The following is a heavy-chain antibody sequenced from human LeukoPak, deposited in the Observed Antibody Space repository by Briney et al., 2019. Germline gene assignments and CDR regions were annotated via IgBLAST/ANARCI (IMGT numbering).Heavy chain of an antibody. J-gene: IGHJ4*02. Sequence: SQTLSLTSAVYRGSFSGYYWSWIRHPPGKGLEWIGAIHHSGSSNYNPSLRSRVTISVDTSKNQFSLKLSSVTAADTAVYYCAREQSSSGYYPHYYFDYWGQGTLVTVSS. D-gene: IGHD3-22*01. CDR1: RGSFSGYY. CDR2: IHHSGSS. CDR3: AREQSSSGYYPHYYFDY. V-gene: IGHV4-34*01.